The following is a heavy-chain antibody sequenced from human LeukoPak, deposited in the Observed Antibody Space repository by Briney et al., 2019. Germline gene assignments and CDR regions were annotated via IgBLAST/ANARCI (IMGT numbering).Heavy chain of an antibody. CDR1: GGSISSYY. V-gene: IGHV4-4*07. CDR3: ARGEVGYCTGGSCYGYYYYGLDV. J-gene: IGHJ6*02. CDR2: IYTREST. D-gene: IGHD2-15*01. Sequence: SETLSLTCTVSGGSISSYYWSWVRQPAGKGLEGIGRIYTRESTTYNPSLKSRVTMSVDTSKNQLSLNLNSVTAADTAAYYCARGEVGYCTGGSCYGYYYYGLDVWGQGTTVTVSS.